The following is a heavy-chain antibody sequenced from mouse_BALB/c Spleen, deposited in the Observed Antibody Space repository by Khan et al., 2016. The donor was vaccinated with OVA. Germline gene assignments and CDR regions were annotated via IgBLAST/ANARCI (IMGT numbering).Heavy chain of an antibody. Sequence: EVELVESGGGLVQPGGSRKLSCAASGFTFSRFGMHWVRQAPEKGLAWVAYISSGSSPIYYADTVKGRFTISRDNPKNTLFLQMTSLRSEDTAMYYCARDSNFDYWGQGTTLTVSS. CDR1: GFTFSRFG. CDR3: ARDSNFDY. V-gene: IGHV5-17*02. CDR2: ISSGSSPI. J-gene: IGHJ2*01.